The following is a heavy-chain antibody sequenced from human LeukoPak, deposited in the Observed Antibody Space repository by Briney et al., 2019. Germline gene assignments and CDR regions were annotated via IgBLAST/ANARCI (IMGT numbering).Heavy chain of an antibody. Sequence: GGSLRLSCKGSGYSFTSYWIGWVRQTPGKGLEWMGTIYPGDSDTRYSPSFQGQVTISVDKSISTAYLQWSSLKASDTAMYYCARGVGSSWYTSADYWGQGTLVTVSS. J-gene: IGHJ4*02. D-gene: IGHD6-13*01. V-gene: IGHV5-51*01. CDR2: IYPGDSDT. CDR1: GYSFTSYW. CDR3: ARGVGSSWYTSADY.